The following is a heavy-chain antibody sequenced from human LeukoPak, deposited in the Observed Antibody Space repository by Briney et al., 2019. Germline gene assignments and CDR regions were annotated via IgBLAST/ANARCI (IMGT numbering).Heavy chain of an antibody. CDR2: ISSSGSTI. V-gene: IGHV3-48*03. D-gene: IGHD2-2*01. J-gene: IGHJ4*02. CDR3: ARVGSRTIMAYFDY. Sequence: GESLRLSCAASGFAFSSYEMNWVRQAPGKGLEWVSYISSSGSTIYYADSVKGRFTISRDNAKNSLYLQMNSLRAEDTAVYYCARVGSRTIMAYFDYWGQGTLVTVSS. CDR1: GFAFSSYE.